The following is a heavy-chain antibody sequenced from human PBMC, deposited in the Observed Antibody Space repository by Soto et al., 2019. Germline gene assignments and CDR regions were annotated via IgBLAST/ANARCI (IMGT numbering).Heavy chain of an antibody. Sequence: ESGGGVVQPGKSLKLSCAASGFPFSAYGMHWVRQAPGKGLEWLAVISHDGSRNYDADSVKGRFTISRDNSKNTLYLQLNGLRPDDTAVYYCAKGWEKLDSWGQGALVTVSS. D-gene: IGHD1-26*01. J-gene: IGHJ4*02. CDR1: GFPFSAYG. CDR3: AKGWEKLDS. V-gene: IGHV3-30*18. CDR2: ISHDGSRN.